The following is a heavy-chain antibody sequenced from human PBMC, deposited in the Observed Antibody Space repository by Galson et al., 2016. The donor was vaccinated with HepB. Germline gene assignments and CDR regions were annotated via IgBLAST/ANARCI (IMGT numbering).Heavy chain of an antibody. Sequence: SLRLSCAGSGFTFSSFGLHWVRQAPGKGLDWVAVISHNGNYKYYADSVKGRFIISRDNSKTTVYLQMNSLRAEDTAVYYCANDPSRLLEAGRFDSWGQGTLVTVSS. J-gene: IGHJ4*02. V-gene: IGHV3-30*18. CDR2: ISHNGNYK. CDR3: ANDPSRLLEAGRFDS. D-gene: IGHD6-19*01. CDR1: GFTFSSFG.